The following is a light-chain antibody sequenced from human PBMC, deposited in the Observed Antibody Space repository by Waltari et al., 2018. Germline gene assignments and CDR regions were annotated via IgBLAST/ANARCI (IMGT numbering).Light chain of an antibody. V-gene: IGLV2-23*02. J-gene: IGLJ2*01. CDR3: CSYGGASIRV. Sequence: QSALTQPASVSGSPGQSITISGTGTTSDVGSYNLVSRYRQHPGEAPKLIIYEVRKRPSGVSDRFSGSKSGNTASLTISGLQAEDEADYYCCSYGGASIRVFGGGTKLTVL. CDR1: TSDVGSYNL. CDR2: EVR.